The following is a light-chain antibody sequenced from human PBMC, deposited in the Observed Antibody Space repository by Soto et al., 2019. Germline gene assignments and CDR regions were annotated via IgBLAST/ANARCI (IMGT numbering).Light chain of an antibody. V-gene: IGKV1-33*01. CDR3: QQYDSLIS. Sequence: DLHLTQSPPSLSASVGDSVTITCQASQAISTYLHWYQQKPGRAPKVLIYHASNLAAGVPSRFSGSGSGTDFSFTISSLQAEDIATYYCQQYDSLISFGGGTKVEIK. CDR2: HAS. CDR1: QAISTY. J-gene: IGKJ4*01.